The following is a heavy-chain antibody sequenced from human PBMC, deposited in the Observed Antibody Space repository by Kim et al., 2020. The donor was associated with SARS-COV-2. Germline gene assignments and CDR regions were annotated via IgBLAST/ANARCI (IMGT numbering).Heavy chain of an antibody. Sequence: GGSLRLSCAASGFTFLNYGIHWVRQAPGKGLEWVAVISDDGSNKYYAASVKGRFTISRDNFKNTVNLHMNSLRPEDTAVYYCARDRWIQLWSQGGGYYYGMDVWGQGTTVTVSS. CDR2: ISDDGSNK. J-gene: IGHJ6*02. D-gene: IGHD5-18*01. CDR3: ARDRWIQLWSQGGGYYYGMDV. V-gene: IGHV3-30*04. CDR1: GFTFLNYG.